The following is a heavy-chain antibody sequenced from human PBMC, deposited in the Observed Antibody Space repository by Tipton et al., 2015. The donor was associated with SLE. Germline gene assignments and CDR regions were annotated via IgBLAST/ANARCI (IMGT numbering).Heavy chain of an antibody. J-gene: IGHJ4*02. V-gene: IGHV1-18*01. D-gene: IGHD3-3*01. Sequence: QFGAEVKKPGASVKVSCKASGFTFSSYGFSWVRQAPGQGLEWMGYISAYNGDTKYAQKFQGRLTLTTDASTTTVFMELWDLTFDDTAVYYCARDPWSGGFIWGQGTLVTVSS. CDR2: ISAYNGDT. CDR3: ARDPWSGGFI. CDR1: GFTFSSYG.